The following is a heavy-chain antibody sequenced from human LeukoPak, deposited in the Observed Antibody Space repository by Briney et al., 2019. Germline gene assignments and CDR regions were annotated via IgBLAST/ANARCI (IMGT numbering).Heavy chain of an antibody. CDR3: AKDDGRYCSGGSCYSFGY. CDR1: GFTFSGSA. Sequence: PGGSLRLSCAASGFTFSGSAMHWVRQASGKGLEWVGRIRSKANSYATAYAASVKGRFTISRGDSKNTAYLQMNSLRAEDTAVYYCAKDDGRYCSGGSCYSFGYWGQGTLVTVSS. J-gene: IGHJ4*02. D-gene: IGHD2-15*01. CDR2: IRSKANSYAT. V-gene: IGHV3-73*01.